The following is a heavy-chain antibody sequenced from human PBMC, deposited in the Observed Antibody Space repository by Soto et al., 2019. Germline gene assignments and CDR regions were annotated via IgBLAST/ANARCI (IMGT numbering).Heavy chain of an antibody. J-gene: IGHJ6*02. D-gene: IGHD2-8*01. Sequence: ASVKVSCKASGYTFTSHGISWVRPAPGQGLEWMSWISGYNGYTKNAQKFQGRVTMTIDRSTTTAYLELRSLTSDDTAVYYCAKNGHPPYYYYGMDVWGQGTTVTVSS. CDR2: ISGYNGYT. CDR3: AKNGHPPYYYYGMDV. V-gene: IGHV1-18*01. CDR1: GYTFTSHG.